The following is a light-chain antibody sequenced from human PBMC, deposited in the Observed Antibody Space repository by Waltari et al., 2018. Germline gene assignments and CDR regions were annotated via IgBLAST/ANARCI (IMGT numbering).Light chain of an antibody. CDR1: QYIANF. J-gene: IGKJ3*01. CDR3: QQGYKSPPT. Sequence: DVLVSQSPSSLSASVGVRVTITCRASQYIANFLNWYHHMPGKAPRLLIHDASTLQPGVSPRFSGSTSGTDFILTSDNLQPEDFATYYCQQGYKSPPTFGPGTKVDV. CDR2: DAS. V-gene: IGKV1-39*01.